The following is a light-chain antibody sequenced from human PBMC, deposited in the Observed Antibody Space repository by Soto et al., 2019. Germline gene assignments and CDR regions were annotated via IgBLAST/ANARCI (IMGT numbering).Light chain of an antibody. V-gene: IGKV3-15*01. Sequence: EIVMTQSPATLSVSPGERATLSCRASQSVSSTLAWYQQKPGQAPRLLIYGASTRATGIPARFSGSGSGTELTLTISSLQSEDFAVYYCQQSNDCPQKFGQGTKVDI. CDR2: GAS. CDR3: QQSNDCPQK. CDR1: QSVSST. J-gene: IGKJ1*01.